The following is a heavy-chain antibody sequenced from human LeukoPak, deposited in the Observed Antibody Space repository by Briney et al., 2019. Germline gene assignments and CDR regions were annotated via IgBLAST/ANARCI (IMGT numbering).Heavy chain of an antibody. J-gene: IGHJ6*03. V-gene: IGHV4-39*02. D-gene: IGHD3-10*01. CDR1: GGSISSSSYY. CDR2: IYYSGST. CDR3: ARERRPVSGLNYMDV. Sequence: SEALSLTCTVSGGSISSSSYYWGWIRQPPGKGLEWIGSIYYSGSTHYNPSLKSRVTISVDTSKNHFSLRLSSVTAADTAVYYCARERRPVSGLNYMDVWGKGTTVTVSS.